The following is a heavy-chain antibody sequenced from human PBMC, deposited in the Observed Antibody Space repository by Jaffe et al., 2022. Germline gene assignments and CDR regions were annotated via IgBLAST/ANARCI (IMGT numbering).Heavy chain of an antibody. CDR1: GGSISSYY. CDR3: ARGRHGSGSYYTPPRNWFDP. Sequence: QVQLQESGPGLVKPSETLSLTCTVSGGSISSYYWSWIRQPPGKGLEWIGYIYYSGSTNYNPSLKSRVTISVDTSKNQFSLKLSSVTAADTAVYYCARGRHGSGSYYTPPRNWFDPWGQGTLVTVSS. V-gene: IGHV4-59*01. J-gene: IGHJ5*02. D-gene: IGHD3-10*01. CDR2: IYYSGST.